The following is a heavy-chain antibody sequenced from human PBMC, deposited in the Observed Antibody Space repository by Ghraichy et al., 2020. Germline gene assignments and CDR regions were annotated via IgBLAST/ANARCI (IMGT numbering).Heavy chain of an antibody. CDR2: ISAYNGNT. V-gene: IGHV1-18*01. CDR1: GYTFTSYG. J-gene: IGHJ3*02. D-gene: IGHD5-18*01. CDR3: ARGQTGAMVTDDAFDI. Sequence: ASLKVSCKASGYTFTSYGISWVRQAPGQGLEWMGWISAYNGNTNYAQKLQGRVTMTTDTSTSTAYMELRSLRSDDTAVYYCARGQTGAMVTDDAFDIWGQGTMVTVSS.